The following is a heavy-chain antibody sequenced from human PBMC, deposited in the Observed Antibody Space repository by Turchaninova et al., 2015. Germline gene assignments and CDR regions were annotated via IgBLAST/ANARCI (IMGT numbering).Heavy chain of an antibody. V-gene: IGHV4-38-2*01. CDR1: GYSISSGYY. CDR2: IYHSGST. Sequence: QVQLQESGPGLVKPSETLSLTCAVSGYSISSGYYWGCIRQPPGKGLEWIGSIYHSGSTYSNPSLKGRVTISVAPSKNHFSLKRSSATAADTAIYYCARQGPSNDAFDIWGQGTMVTVSS. CDR3: ARQGPSNDAFDI. J-gene: IGHJ3*02.